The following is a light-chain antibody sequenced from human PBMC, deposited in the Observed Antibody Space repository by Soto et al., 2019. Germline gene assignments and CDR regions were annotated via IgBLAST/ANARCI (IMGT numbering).Light chain of an antibody. CDR1: RSNIGTYA. J-gene: IGLJ2*01. V-gene: IGLV1-44*01. CDR3: AAWDDSLRAVV. CDR2: RNH. Sequence: QSVLTQSPSASVTPGQRATISCSGSRSNIGTYAVNWYQQLPGAAPTLLIFRNHQRPSGVPDRFSGSKSGTSASLAISGPQSEDEADYYCAAWDDSLRAVVFGGGTKVTVL.